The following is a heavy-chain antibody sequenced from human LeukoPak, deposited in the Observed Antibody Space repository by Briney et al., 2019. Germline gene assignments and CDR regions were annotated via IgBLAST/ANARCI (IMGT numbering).Heavy chain of an antibody. J-gene: IGHJ4*02. Sequence: GGSLRLSCAASGFTFSGYGMHWVRQARAKGLEWVAVISDDGSDKHYADSVKGRFTISRDNSKNTLFLQMNSLRAEDTAVYYCAKDLDVAAAAYYFDYWGQGTLVTVSS. V-gene: IGHV3-30*18. D-gene: IGHD6-13*01. CDR1: GFTFSGYG. CDR2: ISDDGSDK. CDR3: AKDLDVAAAAYYFDY.